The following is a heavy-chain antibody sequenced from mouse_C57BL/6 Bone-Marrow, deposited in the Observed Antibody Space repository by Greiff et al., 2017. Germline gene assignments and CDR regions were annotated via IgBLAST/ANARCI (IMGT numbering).Heavy chain of an antibody. CDR3: ARRGSTTVVAGDYAMDY. J-gene: IGHJ4*01. CDR2: IDPEDGET. CDR1: GFNIKDYY. D-gene: IGHD1-1*01. Sequence: EVKLMESGAELVKPGASVKLSCTASGFNIKDYYMHWVKQRTEQGLEWIGRIDPEDGETKYAPKFQGKATITADTSSNTAYLQLSSLTSEDTAVYYCARRGSTTVVAGDYAMDYWGQGTSVTVSS. V-gene: IGHV14-2*01.